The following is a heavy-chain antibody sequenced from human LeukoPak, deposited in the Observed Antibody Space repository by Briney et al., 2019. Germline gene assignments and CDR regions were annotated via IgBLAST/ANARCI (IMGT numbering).Heavy chain of an antibody. D-gene: IGHD3-10*02. V-gene: IGHV3-48*03. CDR2: ISSSGSTI. CDR1: GFTFSSYE. J-gene: IGHJ6*04. Sequence: GGALRLSCAASGFTFSSYEMNWVRQAPVKGLEWVSYISSSGSTIYYADSVKGRFTISRDNAKNSLYLQMNSLRAEDTAVYYCAELGITMIGGVWGKGTTVTISS. CDR3: AELGITMIGGV.